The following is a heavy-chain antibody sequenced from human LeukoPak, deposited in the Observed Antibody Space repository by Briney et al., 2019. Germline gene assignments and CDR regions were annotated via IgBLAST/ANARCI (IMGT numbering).Heavy chain of an antibody. D-gene: IGHD3-3*01. V-gene: IGHV3-53*01. CDR2: IYSGGST. CDR1: GFTVSSNY. CDR3: ARSITIFGVVSYFDY. Sequence: PWGSLVLSCAASGFTVSSNYMSWVRPAPGKGLEWVSVIYSGGSTYSADSVKGRFTISRDNSKNTLYLQMNSLRAEDTAVYYCARSITIFGVVSYFDYWGQGTLVTVSS. J-gene: IGHJ4*02.